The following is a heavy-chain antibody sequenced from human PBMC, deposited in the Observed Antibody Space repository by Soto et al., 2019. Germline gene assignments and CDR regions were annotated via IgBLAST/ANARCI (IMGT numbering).Heavy chain of an antibody. CDR1: GFIWSRYD. D-gene: IGHD2-8*02. CDR3: AKATATGGGAFEI. Sequence: GGSLRLSCAVSGFIWSRYDMIWFRQAPGEGLEWVSTILVGGSTHYEDSVKGRFTISRDTSKNTVYLQMNSLTAGDTAVYYCAKATATGGGAFEIYGQGTMVTVS. J-gene: IGHJ3*02. V-gene: IGHV3-23*01. CDR2: ILVGGST.